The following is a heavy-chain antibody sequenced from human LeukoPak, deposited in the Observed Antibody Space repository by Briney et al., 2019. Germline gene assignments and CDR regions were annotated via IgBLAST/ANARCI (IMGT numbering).Heavy chain of an antibody. J-gene: IGHJ6*02. Sequence: PGGSLRLSCAASGFTFDNYAMNWVRRAPGKGLEWVLGISGSGVNTYYADSVKGRFTISRDNSKNTLYLQLNSLRGEDTAIYYCARDTSFNYGAHAMDVWGQGTTVTVSS. CDR3: ARDTSFNYGAHAMDV. CDR2: ISGSGVNT. D-gene: IGHD4/OR15-4a*01. V-gene: IGHV3-23*01. CDR1: GFTFDNYA.